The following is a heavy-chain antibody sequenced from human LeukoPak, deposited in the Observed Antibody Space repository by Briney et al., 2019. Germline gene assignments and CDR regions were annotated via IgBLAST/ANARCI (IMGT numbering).Heavy chain of an antibody. CDR1: GGPISGWY. CDR3: ARETTLTGYSSGLGFNY. J-gene: IGHJ4*02. CDR2: VYDSGTT. D-gene: IGHD6-19*01. Sequence: SGPTLVKPSETLSLTCAVSGGPISGWYWSWIRQPPGKGLEWIGHVYDSGTTNYNPSLKSRVTMSVDSSKNQFSLKLTSVTAADTAVYYCARETTLTGYSSGLGFNYWGQGTLVTVSS. V-gene: IGHV4-59*01.